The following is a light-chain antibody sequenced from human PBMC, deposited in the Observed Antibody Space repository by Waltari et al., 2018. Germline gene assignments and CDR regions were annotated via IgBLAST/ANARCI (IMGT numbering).Light chain of an antibody. J-gene: IGLJ2*01. V-gene: IGLV3-27*01. CDR1: VLAEQY. Sequence: YDLTQPSSVSVSPGQTAPITCSGDVLAEQYVRWFQQKPGQAPTLILYKDTERPSGIPERFSGSSSGSTVTLTIRGALLEDEADYHCHAAADNNWFFGGGTKLTVL. CDR3: HAAADNNWF. CDR2: KDT.